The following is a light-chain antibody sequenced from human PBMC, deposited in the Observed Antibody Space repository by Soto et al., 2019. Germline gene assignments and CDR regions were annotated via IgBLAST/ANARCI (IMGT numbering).Light chain of an antibody. J-gene: IGLJ3*02. V-gene: IGLV2-14*03. CDR3: SSYTSSNTLVV. CDR1: SSDIGGYNY. Sequence: QSALTQPASVSGSPGQSITISCTGTSSDIGGYNYVSWYQQYPGKAPTLIINDVSNRPSGVSNRFSGSKSGNTASLTISGLQAEDEADYYCSSYTSSNTLVVFGGGTKVTVL. CDR2: DVS.